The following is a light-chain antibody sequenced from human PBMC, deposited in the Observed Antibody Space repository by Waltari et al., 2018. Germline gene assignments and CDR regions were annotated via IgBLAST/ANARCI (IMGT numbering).Light chain of an antibody. CDR3: CSYAGGRPHVV. CDR1: SSDVGTSNL. V-gene: IGLV2-23*01. CDR2: EGT. J-gene: IGLJ2*01. Sequence: QSALTQPASVSGSPGQSITISCTGTSSDVGTSNLVAWYQQHPGKAPKLMSYEGTKRPSGVSNRFSGSKSGNTASLTISGLQAEDEAHYYCCSYAGGRPHVVFGGGTQLTVL.